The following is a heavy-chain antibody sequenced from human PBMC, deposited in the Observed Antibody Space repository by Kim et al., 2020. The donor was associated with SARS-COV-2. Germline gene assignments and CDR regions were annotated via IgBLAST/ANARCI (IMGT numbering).Heavy chain of an antibody. CDR3: AREEQHLIHYHGMDV. V-gene: IGHV1-46*01. CDR1: GYTFTHYY. J-gene: IGHJ6*02. Sequence: ASVKVSCKASGYTFTHYYIHWVRQAPGQGLEWMAMMNPNDGTTDYGQKFQGRATVTRDTSTSTVYMELSSLRSDDTAVYYCAREEQHLIHYHGMDVWGQGATVTVS. D-gene: IGHD3-3*02. CDR2: MNPNDGTT.